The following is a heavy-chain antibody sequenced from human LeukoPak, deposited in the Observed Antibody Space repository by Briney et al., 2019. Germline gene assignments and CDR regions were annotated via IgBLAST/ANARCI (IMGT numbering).Heavy chain of an antibody. CDR1: GGSISSSSYY. Sequence: SETLSLTCTVSGGSISSSSYYWGWIRQPPGTGLEWIGSMYYNGTTHYNPSLKSRVTISVDTSKNQFSLKLSSVTAADTAVYYCARGRAVRGLQHNWFDPWGQGTLVTVSS. CDR3: ARGRAVRGLQHNWFDP. D-gene: IGHD3-10*01. J-gene: IGHJ5*02. V-gene: IGHV4-39*07. CDR2: MYYNGTT.